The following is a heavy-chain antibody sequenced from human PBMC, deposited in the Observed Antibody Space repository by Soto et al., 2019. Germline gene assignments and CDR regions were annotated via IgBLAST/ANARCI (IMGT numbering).Heavy chain of an antibody. J-gene: IGHJ6*03. CDR2: IYHTGST. V-gene: IGHV4-59*11. CDR3: ARGIQTSYYYYYYMDV. CDR1: GGSISSHY. Sequence: SETLSLTCTVSGGSISSHYWNWIRQPPGKGLEWIGYIYHTGSTNYNPSLKSRVTISVDTSKNQFSLTVHSATAADTAVYFCARGIQTSYYYYYYMDVWGKGTTVTVSS.